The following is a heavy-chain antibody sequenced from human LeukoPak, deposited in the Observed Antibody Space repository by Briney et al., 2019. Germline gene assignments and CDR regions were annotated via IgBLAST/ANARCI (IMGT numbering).Heavy chain of an antibody. D-gene: IGHD5-18*01. CDR2: ISGSGGST. Sequence: GGSLRLSCAASGFTFNSYAMSWVRQAPGKGLEWVSAISGSGGSTFYADSVKGRFTISRDNSKNTLYLQMNSLRAEDTAVYYCARDGQGHSYGVLGYYYYYGMDVWGQGTTVTVSS. V-gene: IGHV3-23*01. J-gene: IGHJ6*02. CDR1: GFTFNSYA. CDR3: ARDGQGHSYGVLGYYYYYGMDV.